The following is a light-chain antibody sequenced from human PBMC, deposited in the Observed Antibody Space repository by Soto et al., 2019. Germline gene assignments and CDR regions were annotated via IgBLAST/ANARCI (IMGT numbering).Light chain of an antibody. CDR3: SSYAGTNAVV. J-gene: IGLJ2*01. V-gene: IGLV2-8*01. CDR2: EVS. CDR1: SSDVGGYNY. Sequence: QSALTQPPSASGSPVQSVTISCTGTSSDVGGYNYVSWYQQHPGKAPKLMISEVSKRPSGVPDRFSGSKSGNTASLPVSGLQAEEEADYYCSSYAGTNAVVFGGGTKLTVL.